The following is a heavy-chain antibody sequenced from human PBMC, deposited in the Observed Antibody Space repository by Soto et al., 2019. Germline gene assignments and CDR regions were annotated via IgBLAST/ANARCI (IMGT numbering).Heavy chain of an antibody. CDR2: IYPGDSDT. D-gene: IGHD6-19*01. Sequence: GESLKISCNGSGYSFTSYWIGWVRQMPGKGLEWMGIIYPGDSDTRYSPSFQGQVTISADKSISTAYLQWSSLKASDTAMYYCARMKYSSGWYGSGDYWGQGTLVTVSS. CDR3: ARMKYSSGWYGSGDY. J-gene: IGHJ4*02. CDR1: GYSFTSYW. V-gene: IGHV5-51*01.